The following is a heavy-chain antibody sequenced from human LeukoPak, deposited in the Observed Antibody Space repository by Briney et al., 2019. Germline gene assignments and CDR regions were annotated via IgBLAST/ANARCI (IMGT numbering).Heavy chain of an antibody. V-gene: IGHV4-38-2*02. CDR3: ARDGPFCGGSCYLLGGLSR. CDR1: GYSISSGYY. CDR2: IYHSGST. J-gene: IGHJ4*02. D-gene: IGHD2-15*01. Sequence: SETLSLTCTVSGYSISSGYYWGWIRQPPGKGLEWIGSIYHSGSTYYNPSLKSRVTISVDTSKNQFSLKLSSVTAADTAVYYCARDGPFCGGSCYLLGGLSRWDQGTLVTVSS.